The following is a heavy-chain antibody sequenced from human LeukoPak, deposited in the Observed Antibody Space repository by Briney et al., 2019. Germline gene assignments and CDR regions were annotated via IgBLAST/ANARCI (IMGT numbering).Heavy chain of an antibody. CDR1: GFTFSNYW. J-gene: IGHJ4*02. CDR3: VGRRTSAAGNF. D-gene: IGHD6-13*01. V-gene: IGHV3-7*01. Sequence: GGSLRLSCAASGFTFSNYWMNWVRQAPGKGLQWVANINRDGREEYYVGSVKGRFTISRDNAKNSLSLQMSSLRAEDTAVYYCVGRRTSAAGNFWGQGTLVTVSS. CDR2: INRDGREE.